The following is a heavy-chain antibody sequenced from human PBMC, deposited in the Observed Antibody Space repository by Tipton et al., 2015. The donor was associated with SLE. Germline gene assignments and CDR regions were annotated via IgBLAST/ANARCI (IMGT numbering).Heavy chain of an antibody. CDR3: ARDSLGSSYFY. D-gene: IGHD2-15*01. Sequence: SLRLSCAASGFTFSSYWMSWVRQAPGKGLEWVANIKQDGSEEYYVDSVKGRFTISRDNAKNSLYLQMNSLRAEDTAVYYCARDSLGSSYFYWGQGTLVTVSS. J-gene: IGHJ4*02. CDR1: GFTFSSYW. V-gene: IGHV3-7*03. CDR2: IKQDGSEE.